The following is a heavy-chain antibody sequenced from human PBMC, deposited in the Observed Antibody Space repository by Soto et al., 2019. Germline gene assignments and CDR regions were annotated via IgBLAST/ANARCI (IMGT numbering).Heavy chain of an antibody. J-gene: IGHJ4*02. Sequence: QVQLVESGGGVVQPGRSLRLSCAGAGFTFSTYGMNWVRQAPGKGPEWLAIISNDGRETHYADSVKGRFTISRDNSRSTLNLQMSSLLVEDTAVYYCARQESGTDYWGQGTLVTVSS. CDR2: ISNDGRET. V-gene: IGHV3-30*03. CDR3: ARQESGTDY. D-gene: IGHD1-26*01. CDR1: GFTFSTYG.